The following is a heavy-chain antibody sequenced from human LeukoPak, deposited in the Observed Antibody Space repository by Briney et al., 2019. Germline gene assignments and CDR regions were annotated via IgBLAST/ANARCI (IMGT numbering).Heavy chain of an antibody. CDR2: INPNSGGT. D-gene: IGHD6-13*01. Sequence: ASVKVSCKASGYTFTSYGISWVRQAPGQGLEWMGWINPNSGGTNYAQKFQGRVTMTRDTSISTAYMELSRLRSDDTAVYYCARDLSQQLVLDYWGQGTLVTVSS. V-gene: IGHV1-2*02. CDR3: ARDLSQQLVLDY. J-gene: IGHJ4*02. CDR1: GYTFTSYG.